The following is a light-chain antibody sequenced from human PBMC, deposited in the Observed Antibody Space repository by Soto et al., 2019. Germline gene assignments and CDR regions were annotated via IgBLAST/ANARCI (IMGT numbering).Light chain of an antibody. CDR1: SSDIGTNP. Sequence: QSVLTQPPSASGTPGQRVAISCSGGSSDIGTNPVNWYLHLPGAAPKLLIYRDNQRPSGVPDRFSGSKSGTAASLTISGLQSEDEDDYCCSAWDDNIYGPVFGGGTKLTVL. CDR3: SAWDDNIYGPV. V-gene: IGLV1-44*01. J-gene: IGLJ2*01. CDR2: RDN.